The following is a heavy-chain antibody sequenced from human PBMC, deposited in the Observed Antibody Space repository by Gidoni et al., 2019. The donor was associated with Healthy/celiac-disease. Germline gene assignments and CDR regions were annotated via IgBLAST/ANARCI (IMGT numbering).Heavy chain of an antibody. CDR1: GFSFSTYG. CDR3: ASPGLLGGGMDY. J-gene: IGHJ4*02. CDR2: IWYDGCNK. Sequence: QVQLVESGGGVVQPGRYLRRYCAASGFSFSTYGLHWCRQAPGKGLEWMPVIWYDGCNKYSAESVKGRFTISSDNSQNTLYLQMNILRAEDTAVYYFASPGLLGGGMDYWGQGTLVTVSS. V-gene: IGHV3-33*01. D-gene: IGHD3-16*01.